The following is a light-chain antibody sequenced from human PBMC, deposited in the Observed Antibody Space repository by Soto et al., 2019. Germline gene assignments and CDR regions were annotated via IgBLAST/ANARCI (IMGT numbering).Light chain of an antibody. CDR3: QQYNSYCT. CDR1: QVISTS. J-gene: IGKJ1*01. Sequence: GESVTITCRASQVISTSLAWYQVKPGKAPKLLIYAASTLESGVPSRFSATVSGTEFSLTITSLQPEDFATYYCQQYNSYCTFGQGTKVDI. CDR2: AAS. V-gene: IGKV1-9*01.